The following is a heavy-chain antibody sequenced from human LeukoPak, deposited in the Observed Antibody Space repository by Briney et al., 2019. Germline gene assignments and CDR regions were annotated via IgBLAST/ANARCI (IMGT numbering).Heavy chain of an antibody. V-gene: IGHV1-3*01. D-gene: IGHD2-21*01. CDR3: ASDDCGDTCYPGGY. Sequence: ASVKVSCKASGYTFTKYVVHWVRRAPGQRPEWMGWINAGNGDTKYSQNFQDRVTITRDTSANTAYMELSSLTSEDTALYYCASDDCGDTCYPGGYWGQGTLVTVSS. CDR2: INAGNGDT. J-gene: IGHJ4*02. CDR1: GYTFTKYV.